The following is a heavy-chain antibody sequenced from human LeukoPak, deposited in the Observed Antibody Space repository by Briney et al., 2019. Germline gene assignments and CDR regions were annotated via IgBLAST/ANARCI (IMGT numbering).Heavy chain of an antibody. D-gene: IGHD1-26*01. CDR2: VSGSGSST. J-gene: IGHJ2*01. V-gene: IGHV3-23*01. CDR3: AKSRELWTYWYFDL. Sequence: GGSLRLSCVVSGFTFSSYAMNWVRQAPGKGLEWVSAVSGSGSSTYFADSVRGRFTISRDNSKNTLFLQVDSLRAEDTAVYYCAKSRELWTYWYFDLWGRGILVTVSS. CDR1: GFTFSSYA.